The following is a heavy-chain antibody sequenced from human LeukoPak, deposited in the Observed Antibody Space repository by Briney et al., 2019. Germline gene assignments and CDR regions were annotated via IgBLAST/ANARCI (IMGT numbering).Heavy chain of an antibody. Sequence: PGGSMRLSCAASGFTFSTYEMNWVRKAPGKGLEWVSYIPSSGSTIYYVDSVKGRFTISRDNAKNSLYLQMNSLRVEDTAVYYCAREATGATGYFDYWGQGTLVTVSS. D-gene: IGHD1-26*01. CDR2: IPSSGSTI. CDR1: GFTFSTYE. J-gene: IGHJ4*02. V-gene: IGHV3-48*03. CDR3: AREATGATGYFDY.